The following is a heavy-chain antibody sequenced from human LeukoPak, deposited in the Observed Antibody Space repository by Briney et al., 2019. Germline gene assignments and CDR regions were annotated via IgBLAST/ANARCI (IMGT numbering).Heavy chain of an antibody. J-gene: IGHJ4*02. CDR2: IYSDGTT. D-gene: IGHD2-21*02. CDR3: ARGHNSRAGVTDCCPLDY. Sequence: GGSLRLSCAASGFTVSTNYISWVRQAPGKGLEWVSVIYSDGTTYFADSVKGRFTISRDNSKNTLYLQMNSLRAEDTAIYYCARGHNSRAGVTDCCPLDYWGQGTLVTVSS. CDR1: GFTVSTNY. V-gene: IGHV3-66*01.